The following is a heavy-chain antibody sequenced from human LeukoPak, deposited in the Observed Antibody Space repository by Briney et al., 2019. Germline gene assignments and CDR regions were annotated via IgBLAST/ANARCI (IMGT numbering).Heavy chain of an antibody. CDR3: AKVGYSSSWDY. CDR2: IYSGGST. D-gene: IGHD6-13*01. Sequence: GGSLRLSCAASGFTVSSNYMSWVRQAPGKGLEWVSVIYSGGSTYYADSVKGRFTISRDNSKNTLYLQMNSLRAEDTAVYYCAKVGYSSSWDYWGQGTLVTVSS. CDR1: GFTVSSNY. J-gene: IGHJ4*02. V-gene: IGHV3-53*01.